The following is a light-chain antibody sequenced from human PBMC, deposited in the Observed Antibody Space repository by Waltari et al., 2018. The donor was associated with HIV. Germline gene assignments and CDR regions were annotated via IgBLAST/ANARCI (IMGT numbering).Light chain of an antibody. CDR2: DVT. CDR1: GAEFVAYHH. J-gene: IGLJ2*01. CDR3: SSYTTFNTVI. Sequence: HSALTQPASVSGSPGPSITIPCAGTGAEFVAYHHVAWYQKLPDSVPKLIIYDVTSRPSGISDRFSASKSGNAASLTISGLQAEDEGDYYCSSYTTFNTVIFGGGTKLTVL. V-gene: IGLV2-14*03.